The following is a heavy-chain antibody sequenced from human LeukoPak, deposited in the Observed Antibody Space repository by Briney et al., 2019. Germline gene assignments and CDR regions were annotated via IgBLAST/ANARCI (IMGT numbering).Heavy chain of an antibody. Sequence: SETLSLTCTVSGGSISSSSYYWGWIRQPPGKGLEWIGSSYYSGSTYYNPSLKSRVTVSVDTSKNEFSLKLSSVTAADTAVYYCARSTYSSSSVLDCWGQGTLVTVSS. V-gene: IGHV4-39*01. J-gene: IGHJ4*02. CDR2: SYYSGST. CDR1: GGSISSSSYY. D-gene: IGHD6-6*01. CDR3: ARSTYSSSSVLDC.